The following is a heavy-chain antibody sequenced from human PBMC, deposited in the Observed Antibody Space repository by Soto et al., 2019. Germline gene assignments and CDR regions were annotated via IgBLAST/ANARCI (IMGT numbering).Heavy chain of an antibody. Sequence: GASVKVSCKTSGYPFTSYGISWVRQAPGQGLEWMGWISAYNGNTNYAQKLQGRVTMTTDTSTSTAYMELRSLRSDDTAVYYCARDLPSGWGHNWFDPWGQGTLVTVSS. D-gene: IGHD6-19*01. J-gene: IGHJ5*02. CDR3: ARDLPSGWGHNWFDP. CDR1: GYPFTSYG. V-gene: IGHV1-18*04. CDR2: ISAYNGNT.